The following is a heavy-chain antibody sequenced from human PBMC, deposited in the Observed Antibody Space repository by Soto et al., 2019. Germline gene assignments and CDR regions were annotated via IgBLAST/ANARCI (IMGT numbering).Heavy chain of an antibody. Sequence: ASVKVSCKASGYTFTSYAMHWVRQAPGQRLEWMGWINAGNGNTKYSRKFQGRVTITRDTSASTAYMELSSLRSEDTAVYYCATDGTTAFDYWGQGTLVTVSS. V-gene: IGHV1-3*01. CDR3: ATDGTTAFDY. CDR1: GYTFTSYA. J-gene: IGHJ4*02. D-gene: IGHD4-17*01. CDR2: INAGNGNT.